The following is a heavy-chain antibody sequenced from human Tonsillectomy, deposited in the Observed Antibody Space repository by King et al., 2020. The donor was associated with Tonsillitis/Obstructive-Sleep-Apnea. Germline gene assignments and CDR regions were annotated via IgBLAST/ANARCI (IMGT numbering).Heavy chain of an antibody. J-gene: IGHJ5*02. CDR3: ARAPRGAATNWFDP. D-gene: IGHD2-15*01. CDR1: GFTVSSNY. CDR2: IYSGGST. Sequence: GQLVQSGGDLIQPGGSLRLSCAASGFTVSSNYMSWVRQAPGKGLEWGSVIYSGGSTHYADSVKGRFTISRDNAKNTLYLQMNSLRGEDTAVYYCARAPRGAATNWFDPWGQGTLVTVSS. V-gene: IGHV3-53*01.